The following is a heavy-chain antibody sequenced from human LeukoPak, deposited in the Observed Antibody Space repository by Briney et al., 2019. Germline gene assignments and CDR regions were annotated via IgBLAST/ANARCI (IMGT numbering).Heavy chain of an antibody. D-gene: IGHD3-10*01. CDR3: ARLSQTPDYYTLGGYYYLGY. Sequence: ASVKVSCKASRYTFTSYDINWVREAAGHGLEWMGSMNPNTGRTGYAQKFQGRITMTRDTSIDTAYMELTNLRSEDTAIYYCARLSQTPDYYTLGGYYYLGYWGQGTPVTVSS. V-gene: IGHV1-8*01. CDR2: MNPNTGRT. J-gene: IGHJ4*02. CDR1: RYTFTSYD.